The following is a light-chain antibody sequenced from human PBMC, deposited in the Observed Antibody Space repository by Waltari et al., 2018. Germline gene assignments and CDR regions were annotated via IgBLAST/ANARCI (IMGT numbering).Light chain of an antibody. V-gene: IGLV2-14*01. CDR1: SSDVGAYDY. J-gene: IGLJ1*01. Sequence: QSALTQPASVSGSPGQSITISCTGTSSDVGAYDYVSWYQQYPGKAPKLMIYDVSQRFAGGSERLAGAKSGNTASLTISGPQAEDEADYYCRSQTTTVPHVFGTGTKVTVV. CDR3: RSQTTTVPHV. CDR2: DVS.